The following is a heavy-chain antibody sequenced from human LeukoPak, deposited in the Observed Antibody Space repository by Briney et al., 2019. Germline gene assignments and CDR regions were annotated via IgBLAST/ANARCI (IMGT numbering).Heavy chain of an antibody. Sequence: PGRSLRLSCAASGFTFSTYGMHWVRQAPGKGLEWVAVISYDGSNKYYADSVRGRFTVSRDNAKKSLSLQMNSLRVEDTAIYYCARETYNDFWSGLNWFDPWGQGTLVTVSS. J-gene: IGHJ5*02. CDR3: ARETYNDFWSGLNWFDP. CDR2: ISYDGSNK. D-gene: IGHD3-3*01. V-gene: IGHV3-30*03. CDR1: GFTFSTYG.